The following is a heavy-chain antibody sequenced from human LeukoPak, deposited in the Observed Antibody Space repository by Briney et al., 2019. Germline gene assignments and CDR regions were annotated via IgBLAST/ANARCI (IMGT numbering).Heavy chain of an antibody. CDR3: VVLGSSDY. Sequence: PSETLSLTCAVHGGSFSGYYWSWIRQPPGKGLEWIGEINHSGSTNYNPSLKSRVTISVDTSKNQFSLKLSSVTAADTAVYYCVVLGSSDYWGQGTLVTVSS. CDR2: INHSGST. J-gene: IGHJ4*02. CDR1: GGSFSGYY. D-gene: IGHD2-8*02. V-gene: IGHV4-34*01.